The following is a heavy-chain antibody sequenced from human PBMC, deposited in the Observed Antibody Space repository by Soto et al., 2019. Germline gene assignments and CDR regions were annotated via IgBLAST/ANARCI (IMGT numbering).Heavy chain of an antibody. J-gene: IGHJ3*02. CDR2: ISYDGSNK. CDR1: GFTFSSYA. V-gene: IGHV3-30-3*01. D-gene: IGHD2-21*02. CDR3: ARVNGGNSEDAFET. Sequence: QVQLVESGGGVVQPGRSLRLSCAASGFTFSSYAMHWVRQAPGKGLEWVAVISYDGSNKYYADSVKGRFTISRDNSKNTLYLQMNSLRAEDTAVYYCARVNGGNSEDAFETWGQGTMVTVSS.